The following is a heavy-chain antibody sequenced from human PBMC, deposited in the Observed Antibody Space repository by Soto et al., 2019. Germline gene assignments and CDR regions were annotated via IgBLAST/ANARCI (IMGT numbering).Heavy chain of an antibody. D-gene: IGHD2-21*02. V-gene: IGHV3-23*01. CDR2: ISGSGGST. CDR1: GFTFSSYA. Sequence: GGSLRLSCAASGFTFSSYAMSWVRQAPGKGLEWVSAISGSGGSTYYADSVKGRFTISRDNSKNTLYLQMNSVRAEDTAVYYCAKDLVVVPRYCGGDCYSDYWGQGTLVTVSS. CDR3: AKDLVVVPRYCGGDCYSDY. J-gene: IGHJ4*02.